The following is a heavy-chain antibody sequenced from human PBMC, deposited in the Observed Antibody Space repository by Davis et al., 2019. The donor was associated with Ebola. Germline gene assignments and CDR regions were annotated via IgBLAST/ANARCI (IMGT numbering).Heavy chain of an antibody. CDR3: AKDFGLLLGYFDY. CDR2: IRYDGSNK. V-gene: IGHV3-30*02. CDR1: GFTFSSYG. Sequence: PGGSLRLSCAASGFTFSSYGMHWVRQAPGKGLEWVAFIRYDGSNKYYADSVKGRFTISRDNSKNTLYLQTNSLRAEDTAVYYCAKDFGLLLGYFDYWGQGTLVTVSS. D-gene: IGHD2-15*01. J-gene: IGHJ4*02.